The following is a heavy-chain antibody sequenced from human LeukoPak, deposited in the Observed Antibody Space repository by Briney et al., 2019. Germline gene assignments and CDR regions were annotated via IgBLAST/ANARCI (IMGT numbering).Heavy chain of an antibody. CDR1: GYTFTGYY. J-gene: IGHJ3*02. Sequence: ASVKVSCKASGYTFTGYYMHWVRQAPGQGLEWMGWINPNSGGTNYAQKFQGRVTMTRDTSISTAYMELSRLRSDDTAVYYCATRRDIVVYDAFDIWGQGTMVTVSS. CDR3: ATRRDIVVYDAFDI. V-gene: IGHV1-2*02. D-gene: IGHD2-2*01. CDR2: INPNSGGT.